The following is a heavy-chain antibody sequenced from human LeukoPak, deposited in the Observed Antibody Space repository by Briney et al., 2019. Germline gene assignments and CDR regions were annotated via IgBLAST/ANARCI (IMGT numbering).Heavy chain of an antibody. J-gene: IGHJ4*02. D-gene: IGHD3-10*01. V-gene: IGHV4-59*01. CDR3: ARKGIRGVNFDY. CDR2: IYYSGST. Sequence: SQTLSLTCTVSAGSLSSYYCSWIRQPPGKVLEWIGYIYYSGSTNYNPSLKSRVTISVDTSKNQFSLKLSSVTAADTAVYYCARKGIRGVNFDYWGQGTLVTVSS. CDR1: AGSLSSYY.